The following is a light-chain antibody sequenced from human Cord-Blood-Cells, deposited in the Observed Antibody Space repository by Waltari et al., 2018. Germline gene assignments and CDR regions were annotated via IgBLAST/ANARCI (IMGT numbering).Light chain of an antibody. CDR3: QSYDSSNWV. Sequence: NFMLTQPHSVSESPGKTVTISCTRSSGSIASNYVQWYQQRPGRSPTTVIYEDNQRPSGVPDRFSGSLDSSSNSASLTISGLKTEDEADYYCQSYDSSNWVFGGGTKLTVL. V-gene: IGLV6-57*01. CDR1: SGSIASNY. CDR2: EDN. J-gene: IGLJ3*02.